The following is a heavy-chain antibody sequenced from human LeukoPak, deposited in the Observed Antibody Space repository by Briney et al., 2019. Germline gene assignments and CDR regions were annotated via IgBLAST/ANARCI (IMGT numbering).Heavy chain of an antibody. J-gene: IGHJ5*02. V-gene: IGHV1-8*01. CDR3: ARGRGFGEFGLDP. CDR1: GYTFTSYD. CDR2: MNPNSGNT. Sequence: ASVKVSCKASGYTFTSYDINWVRQATGQGLEWMGWMNPNSGNTGYAQNFQGRVTMTRNTSITTASMELSSLRAEDTAVYYCARGRGFGEFGLDPWGQGTLVTVSS. D-gene: IGHD3-10*01.